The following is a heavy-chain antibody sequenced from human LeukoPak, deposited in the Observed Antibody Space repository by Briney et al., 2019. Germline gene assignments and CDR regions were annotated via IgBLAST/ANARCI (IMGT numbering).Heavy chain of an antibody. CDR2: IYYSGSA. CDR1: GGSISSYY. D-gene: IGHD5-24*01. J-gene: IGHJ4*02. V-gene: IGHV4-59*01. Sequence: SETLSLTCTVSGGSISSYYWSRVRQSPGKGLEWIGYIYYSGSANYNPSLKSRVTISVDTPKDQFSLKLSSVTAADTAVYYCARVRRRDGYNVLGYWGQGTLVTVCS. CDR3: ARVRRRDGYNVLGY.